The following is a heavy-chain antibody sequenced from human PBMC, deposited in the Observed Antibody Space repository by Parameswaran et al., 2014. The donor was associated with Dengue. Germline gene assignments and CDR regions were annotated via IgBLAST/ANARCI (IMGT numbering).Heavy chain of an antibody. V-gene: IGHV3-23*01. CDR3: AMGQLVPPKYYYYGMEV. D-gene: IGHD6-6*01. Sequence: RWIRQPPGKGLEWVSGVSGRGDGPYYADSVKGRFTISRDNSRNTLYLQMNSLRPEDTAIYYCAMGQLVPPKYYYYGMEVWGQGTAVTVSS. CDR2: VSGRGDGP. J-gene: IGHJ6*02.